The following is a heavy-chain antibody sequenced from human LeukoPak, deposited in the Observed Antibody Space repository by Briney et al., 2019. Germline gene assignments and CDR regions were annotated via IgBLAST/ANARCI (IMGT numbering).Heavy chain of an antibody. J-gene: IGHJ4*02. CDR1: GFTFSSYW. CDR3: ARDQIVVVPAAMVYFDY. V-gene: IGHV3-7*04. D-gene: IGHD2-2*01. CDR2: IKQDGSEK. Sequence: GGSLRLSCAASGFTFSSYWMSWVRHAPGKGLEWVANIKQDGSEKYYVDSVKGRFTISRDNAKNSLYLQMNSLRAEDTAVYYCARDQIVVVPAAMVYFDYWGQGTLVTVSS.